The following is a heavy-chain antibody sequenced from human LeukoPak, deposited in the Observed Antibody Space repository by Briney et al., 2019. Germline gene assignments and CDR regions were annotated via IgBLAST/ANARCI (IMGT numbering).Heavy chain of an antibody. CDR3: VGGYGWLPDY. Sequence: GGSLRLSCAASGSTLSEFWMNWVRQAPGKGLEWVANVKQDGREKNYVDSVKGRFTISRDNAKNSAYLQMNNLRVDDTAVYYCVGGYGWLPDYWGQGTLVTVSS. J-gene: IGHJ4*02. V-gene: IGHV3-7*04. CDR1: GSTLSEFW. D-gene: IGHD6-19*01. CDR2: VKQDGREK.